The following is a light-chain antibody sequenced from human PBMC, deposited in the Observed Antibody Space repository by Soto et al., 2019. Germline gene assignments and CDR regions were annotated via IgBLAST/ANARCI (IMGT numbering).Light chain of an antibody. CDR3: QQRYNWPLT. J-gene: IGKJ4*01. CDR1: QSVTTR. V-gene: IGKV3-11*01. Sequence: IVLTQSPGTLSLSPVERVTLSCRASQSVTTRLAWYQHKPGQAPTLLMSGASNRASGVPVRFSGSGSGTDFTLTITRLEPEDFAVYYCQQRYNWPLTFGGGTKVDIK. CDR2: GAS.